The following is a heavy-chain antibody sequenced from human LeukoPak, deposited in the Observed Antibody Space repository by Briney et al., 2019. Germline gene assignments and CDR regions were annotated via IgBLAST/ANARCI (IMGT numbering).Heavy chain of an antibody. CDR3: ARQAVARPFDL. J-gene: IGHJ3*01. CDR2: SRNGGAS. CDR1: GFTFDEYG. Sequence: GGSLRLSCAASGFTFDEYGMTWVRQAPGKGLEWVSGSRNGGASGYAASVKGRFTISRDNAQSSLYLQMNSLRAEDTAVYYCARQAVARPFDLWGQGTMVAVSS. V-gene: IGHV3-20*04.